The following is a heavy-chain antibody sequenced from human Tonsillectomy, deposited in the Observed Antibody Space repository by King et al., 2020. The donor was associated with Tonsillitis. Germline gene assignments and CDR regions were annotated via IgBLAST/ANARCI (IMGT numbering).Heavy chain of an antibody. CDR3: AKADSSGSYQWYFDL. CDR2: ISDSGGST. Sequence: VQLVESGGGLVQPGGSLRLSRAASGFTFNSYAMSWVRQAPGKGLEWVSAISDSGGSTYYADSVKGRFTISRDNSKNTLYLQMNSLRAEDTAVYYCAKADSSGSYQWYFDLWGRGTLVTVSS. CDR1: GFTFNSYA. V-gene: IGHV3-23*04. D-gene: IGHD3-22*01. J-gene: IGHJ2*01.